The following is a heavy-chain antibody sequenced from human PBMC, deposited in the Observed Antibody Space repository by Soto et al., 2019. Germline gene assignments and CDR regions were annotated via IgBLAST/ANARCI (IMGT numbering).Heavy chain of an antibody. CDR2: IYYSGST. D-gene: IGHD3-3*01. J-gene: IGHJ5*02. CDR1: GGSISSSSYY. V-gene: IGHV4-39*01. CDR3: SRAAPRYYDFWSGYRNWFDP. Sequence: SETLSLTCTVSGGSISSSSYYWGWIRQPPGKGLEWIGSIYYSGSTYYNPSLKSRVTISVDTSKNQFSLKLSSATAADTAVYYCSRAAPRYYDFWSGYRNWFDPWGQGTLVTVSS.